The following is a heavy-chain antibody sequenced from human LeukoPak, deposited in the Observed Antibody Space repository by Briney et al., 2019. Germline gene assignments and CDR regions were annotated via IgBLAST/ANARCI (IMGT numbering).Heavy chain of an antibody. CDR1: GYTFTGYY. J-gene: IGHJ4*02. D-gene: IGHD2-15*01. CDR3: ARAPRYCSGGSCYPTKTFDY. CDR2: INPNSGGT. V-gene: IGHV1-2*02. Sequence: ASVKVSCKASGYTFTGYYMHWVQQAPGQGLEWMGWINPNSGGTNYAQKFQGRVTMTRDTSISTAYMELSRLRSDDTAVYYCARAPRYCSGGSCYPTKTFDYWGQGTLVTVSS.